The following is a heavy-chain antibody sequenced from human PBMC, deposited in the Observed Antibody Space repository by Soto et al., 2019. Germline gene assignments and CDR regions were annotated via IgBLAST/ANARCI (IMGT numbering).Heavy chain of an antibody. Sequence: QVQLVESGGGVVQPGRSLRLSCAASGFTFSSYAMHWVHQAPGKGLEWVAVISYDGSNKYYADSVKGRFTISRDNSKNTLYMQMNSLRPEDTAVYYCARATSGWYKDAFDIWGQVTMVTVSS. CDR3: ARATSGWYKDAFDI. J-gene: IGHJ3*02. V-gene: IGHV3-30-3*01. CDR2: ISYDGSNK. D-gene: IGHD6-19*01. CDR1: GFTFSSYA.